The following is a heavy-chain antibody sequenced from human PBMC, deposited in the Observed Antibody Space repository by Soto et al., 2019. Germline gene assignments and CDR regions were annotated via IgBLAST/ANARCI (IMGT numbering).Heavy chain of an antibody. V-gene: IGHV1-3*04. CDR1: GYSLRTYS. D-gene: IGHD5-12*01. J-gene: IGHJ4*02. CDR3: ARGTWYTSSPDSGYELFDY. Sequence: ASVKVSCKASGYSLRTYSMHWVRQAAGQRLEWMGWINTGNDNTKYSQKFQGRVTFTRDTSASTAFMELNSLTSEDTAVYFCARGTWYTSSPDSGYELFDYLGQGTLVTVSS. CDR2: INTGNDNT.